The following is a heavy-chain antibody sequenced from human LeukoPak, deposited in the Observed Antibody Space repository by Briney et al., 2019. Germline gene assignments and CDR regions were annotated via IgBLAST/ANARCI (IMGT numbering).Heavy chain of an antibody. CDR2: IKQDGSEK. D-gene: IGHD5-18*01. Sequence: GGSLRLSCAASGFTFSSYWMSWVRQAPGKGLEWVANIKQDGSEKYYVDSVKGRFTISRDNAKNSLYLQMNSLRAEDTAVYYCARDFGGYSYGYYFDCWGQGTLVTVSS. CDR3: ARDFGGYSYGYYFDC. CDR1: GFTFSSYW. J-gene: IGHJ4*02. V-gene: IGHV3-7*01.